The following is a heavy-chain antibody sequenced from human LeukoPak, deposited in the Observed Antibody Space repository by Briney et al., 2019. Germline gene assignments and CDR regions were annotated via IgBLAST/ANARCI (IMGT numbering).Heavy chain of an antibody. D-gene: IGHD5-12*01. CDR3: VRDGTSGYDY. J-gene: IGHJ4*02. Sequence: GGSLRLSCAASGFTFSSFWMHWVRQAPGKGLVWVSRINIDGSITGYADSVKGRFTISRDNAKNTLNLQMNSLIAEDTAVYYCVRDGTSGYDYWGQGTLVTVSS. V-gene: IGHV3-74*01. CDR1: GFTFSSFW. CDR2: INIDGSIT.